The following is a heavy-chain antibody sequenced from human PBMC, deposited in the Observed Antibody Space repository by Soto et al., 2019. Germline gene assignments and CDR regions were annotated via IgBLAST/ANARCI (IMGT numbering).Heavy chain of an antibody. Sequence: GGSLRLSCATSGFTVNSNYMSWVRQAPGKGLEWVSVIFSGGTTSYADSVKGRFFISRDNSKNTLYLQMNSLRAEDTAVYYCAVLNSLDYWGQGTLVTVSS. D-gene: IGHD1-1*01. CDR1: GFTVNSNY. J-gene: IGHJ4*02. CDR3: AVLNSLDY. CDR2: IFSGGTT. V-gene: IGHV3-66*01.